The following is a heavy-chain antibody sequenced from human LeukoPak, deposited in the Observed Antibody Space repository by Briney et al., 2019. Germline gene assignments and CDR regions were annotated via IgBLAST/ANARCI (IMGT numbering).Heavy chain of an antibody. CDR2: IYYSGST. V-gene: IGHV4-39*07. J-gene: IGHJ5*02. D-gene: IGHD2-2*01. CDR3: ARGGPKPLPAATPDPLTDWFDP. Sequence: KSSETLSLTCTVSGGSISSSSYYWGWIRQPPGKGLEWIGSIYYSGSTYYNPSLKSRVTISVDTSKNQFSLKLSSVTAADTAAYYCARGGPKPLPAATPDPLTDWFDPWGQGTLVTVSS. CDR1: GGSISSSSYY.